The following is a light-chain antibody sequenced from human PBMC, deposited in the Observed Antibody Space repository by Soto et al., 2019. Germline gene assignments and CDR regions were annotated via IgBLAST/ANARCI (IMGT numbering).Light chain of an antibody. CDR1: QDVSRY. Sequence: QLTHSPSSLSASVGDRVTITCRASQDVSRYLAWYQQKGGQAPKLLIYGASTLQSGVPSRYSGFGSGTEFTLTSSSVQAVDFATYHCQQRQRTPFSFGAGSTVDV. V-gene: IGKV1-9*01. CDR3: QQRQRTPFS. J-gene: IGKJ3*01. CDR2: GAS.